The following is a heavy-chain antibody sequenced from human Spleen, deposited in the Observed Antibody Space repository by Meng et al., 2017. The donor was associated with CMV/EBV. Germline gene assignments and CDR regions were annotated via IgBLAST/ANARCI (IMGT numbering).Heavy chain of an antibody. V-gene: IGHV1-69*05. J-gene: IGHJ6*02. Sequence: SEYVSCKATGGTFSSYAISWVRQAPGQGLEWMGGIIPIFGTANYAQKFQGRVTITTDESTSTAYMELSSLRSEDTAVYYCARDNAGFLGPVSYGMDVWGQGTTVTVSS. CDR2: IIPIFGTA. CDR3: ARDNAGFLGPVSYGMDV. CDR1: GGTFSSYA. D-gene: IGHD3-3*01.